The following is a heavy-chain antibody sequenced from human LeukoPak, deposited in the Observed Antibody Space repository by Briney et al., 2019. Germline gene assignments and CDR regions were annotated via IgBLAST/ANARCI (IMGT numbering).Heavy chain of an antibody. CDR1: GGSISSSSYY. CDR2: IYYSGST. CDR3: ARAPRSWYSSSSHYYYMDV. V-gene: IGHV4-39*07. D-gene: IGHD6-6*01. Sequence: PSETLSLTCTVSGGSISSSSYYWGWIRQPPGKGLEWIGSIYYSGSTNYNPSLKSRVTISVDTSKNQFSLKLSSVTAADTAVYYCARAPRSWYSSSSHYYYMDVWGKGTTVTVSS. J-gene: IGHJ6*03.